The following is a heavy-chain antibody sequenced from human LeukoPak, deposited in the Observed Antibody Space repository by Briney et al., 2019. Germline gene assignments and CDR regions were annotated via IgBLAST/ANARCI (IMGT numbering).Heavy chain of an antibody. V-gene: IGHV1-2*02. D-gene: IGHD1-26*01. CDR1: GYTFTAYY. J-gene: IGHJ5*01. Sequence: ASVKVSCKAYGYTFTAYYMHWVRQAPGQGPEWMGCVNPNSGDTNYAQKFQGSVTMTRDTSISTVYMELSRLRSDDTAVYYCARASGSYWWFDSWGQGTLVTVSS. CDR2: VNPNSGDT. CDR3: ARASGSYWWFDS.